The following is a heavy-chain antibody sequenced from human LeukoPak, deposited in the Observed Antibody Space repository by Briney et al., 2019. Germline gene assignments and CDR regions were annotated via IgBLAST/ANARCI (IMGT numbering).Heavy chain of an antibody. D-gene: IGHD2-15*01. CDR2: INSDGTST. V-gene: IGHV3-74*01. Sequence: GGSLRLSCAASGVTFSTYWMHWVRQPPGKGLVWVSRINSDGTSTNYADSVKGRFTISRDNAKNTLYLQMNSLRVEDTAVYYCARGSCSGGSCYFAHWGQGTLVTVSS. CDR1: GVTFSTYW. J-gene: IGHJ4*02. CDR3: ARGSCSGGSCYFAH.